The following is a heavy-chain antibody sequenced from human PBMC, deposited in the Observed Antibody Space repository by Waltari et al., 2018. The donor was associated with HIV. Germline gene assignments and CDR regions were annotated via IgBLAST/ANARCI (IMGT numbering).Heavy chain of an antibody. V-gene: IGHV3-66*02. CDR3: AREADSAYYYYGMDV. D-gene: IGHD1-26*01. CDR2: IYSGGST. CDR1: GFTVSGNY. Sequence: EVQLVESGGGLVKPGGSLRLSCAASGFTVSGNYMSWVRQAPGKGLEWVSVIYSGGSTYYADSVKGRFTISRDNSKNTLYLQMNSLRAEDTAVYYCAREADSAYYYYGMDVWGQGTTVTVSS. J-gene: IGHJ6*02.